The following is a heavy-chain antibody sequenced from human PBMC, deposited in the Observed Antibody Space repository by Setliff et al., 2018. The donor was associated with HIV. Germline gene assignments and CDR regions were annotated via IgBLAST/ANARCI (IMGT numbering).Heavy chain of an antibody. CDR1: GGYFSGNY. CDR3: ARSSLHCGGGSCYLTWFDP. J-gene: IGHJ5*02. Sequence: SETLSLTCAVYGGYFSGNYWNWIRQPPGKGLEWIGEINHSANTNYSPSLKSRVTISVDTSKNQFSLKLNSVTAADTAVYYCARSSLHCGGGSCYLTWFDPWGQGTLVTVSS. D-gene: IGHD2-15*01. CDR2: INHSANT. V-gene: IGHV4-34*01.